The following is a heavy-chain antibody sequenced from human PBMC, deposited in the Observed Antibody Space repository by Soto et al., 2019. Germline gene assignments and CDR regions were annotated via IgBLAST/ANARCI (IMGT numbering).Heavy chain of an antibody. D-gene: IGHD2-2*01. Sequence: ASVKVSCKASGYTFTSYGISWVRQAPGQGLEWMGWISAYNGNTNYAQKLQGRVTMTTDTSTSTAYMELRSLRSDDTAVYYCARYIVVVPAAIALYYYYGMDVWGQGTTLTVSS. CDR2: ISAYNGNT. J-gene: IGHJ6*02. CDR1: GYTFTSYG. V-gene: IGHV1-18*04. CDR3: ARYIVVVPAAIALYYYYGMDV.